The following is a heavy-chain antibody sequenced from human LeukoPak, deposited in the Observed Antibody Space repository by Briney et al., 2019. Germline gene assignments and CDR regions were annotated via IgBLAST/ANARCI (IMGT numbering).Heavy chain of an antibody. D-gene: IGHD2-2*02. Sequence: PSETLSLTCTVPGGSISSYYWSWLRQPAGKGLEWIGRIYTSGSTNYNPSLKSRVTMSVDTSKNQFSLKLSSVTAADTAVYYCARAEYCSSTSCYTAGWFDPWGQGTLVTVSS. CDR2: IYTSGST. CDR3: ARAEYCSSTSCYTAGWFDP. J-gene: IGHJ5*02. V-gene: IGHV4-4*07. CDR1: GGSISSYY.